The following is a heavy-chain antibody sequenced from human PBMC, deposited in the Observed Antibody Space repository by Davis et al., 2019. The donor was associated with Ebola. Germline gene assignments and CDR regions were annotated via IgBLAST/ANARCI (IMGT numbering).Heavy chain of an antibody. J-gene: IGHJ6*02. V-gene: IGHV1-18*04. Sequence: ASAMVSSNASCYSFFSHGITWVRQAPGQGLKWMGWISAYNGHTKYAQKFQDRVTMTTDTTTSTAYMELRSLRFDDTAVYYCARGRSPYYYGLDVWGQGTTVTVSS. CDR3: ARGRSPYYYGLDV. CDR2: ISAYNGHT. D-gene: IGHD6-6*01. CDR1: CYSFFSHG.